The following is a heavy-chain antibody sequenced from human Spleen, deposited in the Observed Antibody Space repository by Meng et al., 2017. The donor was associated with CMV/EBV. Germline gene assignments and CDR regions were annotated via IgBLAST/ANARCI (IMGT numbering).Heavy chain of an antibody. D-gene: IGHD6-19*01. CDR2: IYYSGKT. J-gene: IGHJ4*02. CDR1: GGTIRGRSCN. Sequence: GGTIRGRSCNGGGIRQYPGKGLEWIGTIYYSGKTYYSTSLKGRVTISVDTSKDQFSLKVSSVTAADTAVYYCARAPHSGWLPDYFGYWGQGTLVTVSS. V-gene: IGHV4-39*07. CDR3: ARAPHSGWLPDYFGY.